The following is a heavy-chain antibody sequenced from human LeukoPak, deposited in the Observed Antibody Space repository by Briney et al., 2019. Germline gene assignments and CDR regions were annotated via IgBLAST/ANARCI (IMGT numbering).Heavy chain of an antibody. J-gene: IGHJ4*02. CDR3: ARQKILDDNYDSSGYYVDQ. Sequence: PSETLSLTCAVYGGSFSGYYWSWIRQPPGKGLEWIGEINHSGSTNYNPSLKSRVTISVDTSKNQFSLKLSSATASDTAVYYCARQKILDDNYDSSGYYVDQWGQGSLVTVSS. CDR1: GGSFSGYY. CDR2: INHSGST. D-gene: IGHD3-22*01. V-gene: IGHV4-34*01.